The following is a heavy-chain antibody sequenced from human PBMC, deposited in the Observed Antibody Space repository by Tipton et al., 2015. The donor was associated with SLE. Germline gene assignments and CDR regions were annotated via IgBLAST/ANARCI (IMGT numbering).Heavy chain of an antibody. V-gene: IGHV3-23*01. CDR3: AKAVGGWELHSGSAFDI. D-gene: IGHD1-26*01. J-gene: IGHJ3*02. CDR2: ISGSGGST. Sequence: SLRLSCAASGFPFSSYAMSWVRQAPGKGLEWVSAISGSGGSTYYADSVKGRLTIARDNSNNTLYLQMNSLRAGDTAVYYCAKAVGGWELHSGSAFDIWGQGTMVTVPS. CDR1: GFPFSSYA.